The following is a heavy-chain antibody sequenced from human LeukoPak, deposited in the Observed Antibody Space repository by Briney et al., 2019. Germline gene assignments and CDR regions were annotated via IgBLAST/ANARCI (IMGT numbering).Heavy chain of an antibody. J-gene: IGHJ2*01. CDR3: AISTVTDPRYFDL. CDR2: IYYRGST. D-gene: IGHD4-17*01. V-gene: IGHV4-59*01. Sequence: PSETLSLTCTVSGGAISSYYWSWIRQPPGKGLEWIGYIYYRGSTNYNPSLKSRVTISVDTSKNQFSLKLSSVTAADTAVYYCAISTVTDPRYFDLWGRGTLVTVSS. CDR1: GGAISSYY.